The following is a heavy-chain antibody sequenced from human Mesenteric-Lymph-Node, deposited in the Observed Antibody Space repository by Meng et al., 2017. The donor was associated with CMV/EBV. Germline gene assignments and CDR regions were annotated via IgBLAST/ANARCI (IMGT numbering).Heavy chain of an antibody. CDR1: GSTFTSYD. J-gene: IGHJ4*02. CDR2: MNPNSGNT. Sequence: CKSSGSTFTSYDLNWVRQATGQGLEWMGWMNPNSGNTGYAQKFQGRVTITRNTSISTAYMELSSLRSEDTAVYYCARSNIVVVSLDYWGQGTPVTVSS. D-gene: IGHD2-2*01. CDR3: ARSNIVVVSLDY. V-gene: IGHV1-8*03.